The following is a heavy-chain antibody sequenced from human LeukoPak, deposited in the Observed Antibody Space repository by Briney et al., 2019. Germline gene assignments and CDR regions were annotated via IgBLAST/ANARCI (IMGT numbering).Heavy chain of an antibody. J-gene: IGHJ6*03. CDR2: IIPIFGTA. CDR3: ARGVVVPAAGYYYYMDV. V-gene: IGHV1-69*13. D-gene: IGHD2-2*01. CDR1: GGTFISYA. Sequence: SVKVSCKASGGTFISYAISWVRQAPGQGLEWMGGIIPIFGTANYAQKFQGRVTITADESTSTAYMELSSLRSEDTAVYYCARGVVVPAAGYYYYMDVWGKGTTVTVSS.